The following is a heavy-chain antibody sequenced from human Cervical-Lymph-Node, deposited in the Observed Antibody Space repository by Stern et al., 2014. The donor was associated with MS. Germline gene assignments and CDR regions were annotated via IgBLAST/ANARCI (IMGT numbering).Heavy chain of an antibody. D-gene: IGHD4-17*01. CDR3: ARMKTGLRENRGFDF. J-gene: IGHJ4*02. V-gene: IGHV4-30-4*01. CDR1: GDSINSGDFH. Sequence: QLQLQESGPGLVKPSETLSLTCTVSGDSINSGDFHWSWVRQSPGQGLEWIGYIYYSGRNYNNPSLKSRVTMSIDTSTNQFSLNLTSVTAADTALYFCARMKTGLRENRGFDFWGQGTQVTVSS. CDR2: IYYSGRN.